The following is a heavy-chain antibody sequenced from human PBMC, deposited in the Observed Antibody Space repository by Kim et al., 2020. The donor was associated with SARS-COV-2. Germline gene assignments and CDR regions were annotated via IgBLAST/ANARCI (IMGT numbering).Heavy chain of an antibody. V-gene: IGHV3-48*02. CDR3: VRDRMGGAFDI. CDR2: LTKTSPTI. Sequence: GGSLRLSCETSGFTFSAYDMNRVRQAQGKGLEWLSFLTKTSPTIYYAESVKGRFTISRDNAKNSLYLQMNSLRDEDTAVYYCVRDRMGGAFDIWGQGTMVTVAS. CDR1: GFTFSAYD. J-gene: IGHJ3*02. D-gene: IGHD3-16*01.